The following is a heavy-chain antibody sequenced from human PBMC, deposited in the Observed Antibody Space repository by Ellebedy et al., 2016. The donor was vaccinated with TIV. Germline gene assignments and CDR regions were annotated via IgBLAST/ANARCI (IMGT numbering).Heavy chain of an antibody. D-gene: IGHD1-20*01. J-gene: IGHJ4*02. CDR3: ARDVTEIRVFGY. CDR1: GFTFSDYY. Sequence: PGGSLRLSCAASGFTFSDYYMNWIRQAPGKGLEWLSYINYDGSSILYADSVRGRFNISRDNAKNSLYMEINNLRADDTAVYYCARDVTEIRVFGYWGQGTLVTVS. CDR2: INYDGSSI. V-gene: IGHV3-11*01.